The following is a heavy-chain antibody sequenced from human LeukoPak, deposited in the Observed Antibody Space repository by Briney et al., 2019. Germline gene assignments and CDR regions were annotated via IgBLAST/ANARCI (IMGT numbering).Heavy chain of an antibody. CDR1: GFTFGDYA. CDR2: IRSKAYGGTT. D-gene: IGHD3-22*01. Sequence: GSLRLSCTASGFTFGDYAMSWVCQAPGKGLEWVGFIRSKAYGGTTEYAASVKGRFTISRDDSKSIAYLQTNSLKTEDTAVYYCTRDWYYYHSSDYYLLFDYWGQGTQVTVSS. V-gene: IGHV3-49*04. CDR3: TRDWYYYHSSDYYLLFDY. J-gene: IGHJ4*02.